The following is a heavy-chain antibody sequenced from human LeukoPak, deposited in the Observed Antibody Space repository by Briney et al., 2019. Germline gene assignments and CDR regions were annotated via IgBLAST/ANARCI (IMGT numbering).Heavy chain of an antibody. Sequence: GGSLRLSCAASGFTFSSSAMSWVRQAPGKGLEWLSTISGGGGSTYYADSVKGWFTISRDNSKNTLYLHMKSLRAEDTAVYYCAKGSGWLLPQYFDFWGQGTLVTVSS. CDR3: AKGSGWLLPQYFDF. V-gene: IGHV3-23*01. J-gene: IGHJ4*02. CDR2: ISGGGGST. D-gene: IGHD2-21*01. CDR1: GFTFSSSA.